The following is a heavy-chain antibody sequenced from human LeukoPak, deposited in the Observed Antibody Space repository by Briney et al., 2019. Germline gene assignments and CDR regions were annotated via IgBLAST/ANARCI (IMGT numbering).Heavy chain of an antibody. CDR2: IYSGGST. V-gene: IGHV3-53*01. D-gene: IGHD4-17*01. Sequence: GGSLRLSCAASGFTVSSNYMSWVRQAPGKGLEWVSVIYSGGSTYYADSVKGRITISRDNSKNTLYLQMNSLRAEDTAVYYCARVPTAVTTVYFDYWGQGTLVTVSS. J-gene: IGHJ4*02. CDR1: GFTVSSNY. CDR3: ARVPTAVTTVYFDY.